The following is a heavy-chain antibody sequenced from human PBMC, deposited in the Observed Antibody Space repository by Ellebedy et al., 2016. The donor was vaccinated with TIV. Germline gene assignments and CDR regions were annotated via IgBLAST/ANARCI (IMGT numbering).Heavy chain of an antibody. CDR1: GDSVSSMAGGG. J-gene: IGHJ3*01. D-gene: IGHD5-24*01. CDR3: ARGWLQGFFNL. CDR2: TYHTSKWKT. V-gene: IGHV6-1*01. Sequence: SQTLSLTCAISGDSVSSMAGGGWNWIRQSPSRGLEWLGRTYHTSKWKTNYAVSVESRITVNVDTSKNQFSLQLDSVTPEDTAVYYCARGWLQGFFNLWGQGTKVTVSS.